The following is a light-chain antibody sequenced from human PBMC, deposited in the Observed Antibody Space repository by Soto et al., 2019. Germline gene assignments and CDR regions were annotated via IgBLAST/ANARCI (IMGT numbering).Light chain of an antibody. CDR2: GAS. CDR1: QSVSSSY. V-gene: IGKV3-20*01. J-gene: IGKJ5*01. Sequence: EIVLTQSPGTLSLSPGERATLSCRASQSVSSSYLAWYQQQPGQAPRLLIYGASSWATGIPDRFSGSGSGTDSTLTISRLEPEDFAVYYCQQDGSSPITFGQGTRLEIK. CDR3: QQDGSSPIT.